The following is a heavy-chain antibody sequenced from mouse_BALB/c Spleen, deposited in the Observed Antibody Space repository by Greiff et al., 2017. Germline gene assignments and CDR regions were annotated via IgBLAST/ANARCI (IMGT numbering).Heavy chain of an antibody. D-gene: IGHD2-14*01. CDR3: ARVMRDYRYDNWFAY. V-gene: IGHV1S29*02. Sequence: EVQLQESGPELVKPGASVKISCKASGYTFTDYNMHWVKQSHGKSLEWIGYIYPYNGGTGYNQKFKSKATLTVDNSSSTAYMELRSLTSEDSAVYYCARVMRDYRYDNWFAYWGQGTLVTVSA. CDR2: IYPYNGGT. J-gene: IGHJ3*01. CDR1: GYTFTDYN.